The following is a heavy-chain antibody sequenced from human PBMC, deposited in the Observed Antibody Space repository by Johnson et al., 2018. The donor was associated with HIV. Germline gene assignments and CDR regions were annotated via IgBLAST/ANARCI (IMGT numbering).Heavy chain of an antibody. Sequence: QMLLVESGGGLVKPGGSLRLSCAASGFTFSDYYMSWIRQAPGKGLEWVSYISSSGSTIYYADSVKGRFTVSSDNSKNTLCLQMNSMRVEDTPVSSCASGGPLSGSDECCFDVWGQGTMVTVSS. J-gene: IGHJ3*01. D-gene: IGHD1-26*01. CDR2: ISSSGSTI. V-gene: IGHV3-11*04. CDR1: GFTFSDYY. CDR3: ASGGPLSGSDECCFDV.